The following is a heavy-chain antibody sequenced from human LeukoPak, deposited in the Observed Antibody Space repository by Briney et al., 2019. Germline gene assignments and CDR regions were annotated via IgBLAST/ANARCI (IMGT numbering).Heavy chain of an antibody. V-gene: IGHV1-69*05. CDR3: ARSPLGIAAAGTALRLSWFDP. D-gene: IGHD6-13*01. Sequence: SVKVSCKASGGTFSSYAISWVRQAPGQGLEWMGGIIPIFGTANYAQKFQGRVTITTDESTSTAYMELSSLRSEDTAVYYCARSPLGIAAAGTALRLSWFDPWGQGTLVTVSS. CDR1: GGTFSSYA. J-gene: IGHJ5*02. CDR2: IIPIFGTA.